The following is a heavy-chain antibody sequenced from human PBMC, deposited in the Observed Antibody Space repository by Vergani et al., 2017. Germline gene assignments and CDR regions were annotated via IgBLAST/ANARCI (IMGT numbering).Heavy chain of an antibody. V-gene: IGHV3-23*03. CDR2: IYSGGSST. J-gene: IGHJ4*02. Sequence: EVQLLESGGGLVQPGGSLRLSCAASGFTFSSYAMSWVRQAPGKGLEWVSVIYSGGSSTYYADSVKGRFTISRDNSKNTLYLQMNSLRAEDTAVYYCAKGASSGWDDWGQGTLVTVSS. CDR1: GFTFSSYA. D-gene: IGHD6-19*01. CDR3: AKGASSGWDD.